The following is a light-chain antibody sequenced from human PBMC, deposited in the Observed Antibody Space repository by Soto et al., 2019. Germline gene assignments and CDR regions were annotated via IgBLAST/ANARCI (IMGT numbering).Light chain of an antibody. CDR2: KAS. Sequence: DIQMTQSPSTLSASVGGRVTITCRASQSINSWLAWYQQKPGKAPKLLIYKASSLESGVPSRFSGSGSGTEFTLTISSLQPDDFATYYCQQYNNYLTFGQGTKVDIK. V-gene: IGKV1-5*03. CDR1: QSINSW. CDR3: QQYNNYLT. J-gene: IGKJ1*01.